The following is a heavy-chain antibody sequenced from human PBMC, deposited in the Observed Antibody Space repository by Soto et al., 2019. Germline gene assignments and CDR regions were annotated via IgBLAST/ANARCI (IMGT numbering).Heavy chain of an antibody. J-gene: IGHJ4*02. V-gene: IGHV5-51*01. Sequence: PGESLTTSCKVSGYSFSYYWIVWVRQMPGKGLEWMGIIYPGDSDTRYSPSFQGQVTISADKSISTAYLQWSSLKASDTAMYYCASRNVLRFLEWSLWGQGTMVTVSS. CDR1: GYSFSYYW. D-gene: IGHD3-3*01. CDR3: ASRNVLRFLEWSL. CDR2: IYPGDSDT.